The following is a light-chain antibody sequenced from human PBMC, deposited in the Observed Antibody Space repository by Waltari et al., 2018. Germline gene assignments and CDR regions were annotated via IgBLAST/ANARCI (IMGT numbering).Light chain of an antibody. CDR3: QAWDSSTVV. CDR1: NLGSKL. J-gene: IGLJ2*01. V-gene: IGLV3-1*01. CDR2: EDT. Sequence: SNELTHPPSVSVSPGPTASITCTGNNLGSKLVCWYQQKPGQPPVVVIYEDTKRPSGIPDRFSGSNSGKIATLTISGTQARDEADYYCQAWDSSTVVFGGGTKLAVL.